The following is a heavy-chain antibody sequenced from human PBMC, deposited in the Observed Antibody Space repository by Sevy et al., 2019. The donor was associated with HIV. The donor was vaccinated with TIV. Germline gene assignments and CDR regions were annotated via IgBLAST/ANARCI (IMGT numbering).Heavy chain of an antibody. CDR2: ISGSGGST. Sequence: GGSLRLSCAASGFTFSSYAMSWVRQAPGKGLEWVSAISGSGGSTYYADSVKGRFTISRDNSKNTLYLQMNSLRAEDTAVYYWAKGEEGYCSGGSCRGGIYYYYGMDVWGQGTTVTVSS. V-gene: IGHV3-23*01. D-gene: IGHD2-15*01. CDR3: AKGEEGYCSGGSCRGGIYYYYGMDV. CDR1: GFTFSSYA. J-gene: IGHJ6*02.